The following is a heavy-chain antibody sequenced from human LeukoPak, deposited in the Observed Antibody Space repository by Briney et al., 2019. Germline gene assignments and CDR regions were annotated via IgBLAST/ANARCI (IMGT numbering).Heavy chain of an antibody. CDR1: GGSISSYY. Sequence: PSETLSLTCTVSGGSISSYYWSWIRQPPGKGLEWIGYIYYSGSTNYNPSLKSRVTISVDTSKNEFSLKLSSVTAADTAVFYCARAAAPTYYFEYWGQGTVVTVSS. V-gene: IGHV4-59*08. D-gene: IGHD6-13*01. CDR3: ARAAAPTYYFEY. CDR2: IYYSGST. J-gene: IGHJ4*02.